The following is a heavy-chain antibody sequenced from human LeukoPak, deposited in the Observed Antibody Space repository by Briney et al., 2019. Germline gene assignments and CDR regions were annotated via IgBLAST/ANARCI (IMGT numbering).Heavy chain of an antibody. D-gene: IGHD1-26*01. CDR3: ATHRAGTYAPPLDI. V-gene: IGHV4-34*01. Sequence: SETLSLTCAVYGGSFSGYYWSWIRQPPGKGLEWIGEINHSGSPNYNPSLKSRVTISVDTSNTQFSLKLSPVTATDTAVYFCATHRAGTYAPPLDIWGQGTTVTVSS. CDR2: INHSGSP. J-gene: IGHJ3*02. CDR1: GGSFSGYY.